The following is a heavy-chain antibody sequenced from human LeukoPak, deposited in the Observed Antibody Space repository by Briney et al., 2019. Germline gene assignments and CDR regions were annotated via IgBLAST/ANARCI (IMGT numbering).Heavy chain of an antibody. CDR2: IYYDGST. CDR1: GGSISSSDCY. J-gene: IGHJ5*02. Sequence: PSETLSLTCTVSGGSISSSDCYWGWIRQPPGKGLEWIGSIYYDGSTYYNPSLKSRVTISVDTSMNQFSLKLSFVTTADTAVYYCARALGYCSGGSCTRGYNWFDPWGQGTLVTVPS. D-gene: IGHD2-15*01. V-gene: IGHV4-39*01. CDR3: ARALGYCSGGSCTRGYNWFDP.